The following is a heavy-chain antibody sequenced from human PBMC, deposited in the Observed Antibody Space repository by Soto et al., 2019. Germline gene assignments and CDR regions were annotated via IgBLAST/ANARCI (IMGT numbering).Heavy chain of an antibody. CDR3: ATSPHPDANSPDSPAEYFQH. Sequence: ASVKVSCKVSGYTLAELSRHWVRQAPGKGLEWMGGFDPEDGETIYAQKFQGRVTMTEDTSTDTAYMELSSLRSEDTAVYYCATSPHPDANSPDSPAEYFQHWGQGTLVTVS. V-gene: IGHV1-24*01. D-gene: IGHD2-8*01. CDR1: GYTLAELS. J-gene: IGHJ1*01. CDR2: FDPEDGET.